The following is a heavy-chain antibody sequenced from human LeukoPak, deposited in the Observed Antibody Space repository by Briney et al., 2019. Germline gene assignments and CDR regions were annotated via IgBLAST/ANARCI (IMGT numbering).Heavy chain of an antibody. Sequence: GGSLRLSCAASGFTLSSYSITWVRQAPGKGLEWVSSISSRSGYIYYGDSVKGRFTISRDNAKNSLYLQMNTLRAEDTAVCYCASFDSSGWHYFDYWGQGTLVTVSA. V-gene: IGHV3-21*01. D-gene: IGHD6-19*01. CDR2: ISSRSGYI. CDR3: ASFDSSGWHYFDY. J-gene: IGHJ4*02. CDR1: GFTLSSYS.